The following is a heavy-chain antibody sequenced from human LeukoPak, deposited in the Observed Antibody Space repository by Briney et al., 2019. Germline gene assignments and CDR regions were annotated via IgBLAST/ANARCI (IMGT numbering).Heavy chain of an antibody. D-gene: IGHD6-13*01. J-gene: IGHJ4*02. Sequence: PGGSLRLSCAASGFTFSSYEMNWVRQAPGKGLEWVSYISSSGSTIYYADSVKGRFTISRDNAKNSLYLQMNSLRAEDTAVYYCVKSRESSIWYSLGDYWGQGTVVTVSS. CDR3: VKSRESSIWYSLGDY. CDR2: ISSSGSTI. CDR1: GFTFSSYE. V-gene: IGHV3-48*03.